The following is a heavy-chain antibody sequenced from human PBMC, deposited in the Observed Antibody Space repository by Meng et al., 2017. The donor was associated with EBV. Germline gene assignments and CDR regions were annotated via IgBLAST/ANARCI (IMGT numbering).Heavy chain of an antibody. D-gene: IGHD3-10*01. V-gene: IGHV1-69*01. J-gene: IGHJ4*02. Sequence: QVQLVQSAAEVKTPGSSVTVSCKTSGGPFRNYAISWVRQAPGQGLEWLGGFLPTLGAPNYAQKFHGRVTITADESTSTHYMDLSSLRSEDTAVYYCASESGRGYTPDYWGQGTLVTVSS. CDR2: FLPTLGAP. CDR3: ASESGRGYTPDY. CDR1: GGPFRNYA.